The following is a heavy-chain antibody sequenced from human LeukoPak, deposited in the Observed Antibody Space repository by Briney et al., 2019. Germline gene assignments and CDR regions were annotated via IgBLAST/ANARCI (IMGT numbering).Heavy chain of an antibody. CDR3: ANPHGGFGELLLDY. D-gene: IGHD3-10*01. CDR2: IKQDGSEK. Sequence: GGSLRLSCAASGFTFSSYWMSWVRQAPGKGLEWVANIKQDGSEKYYVDSVKGRFTISRDNSKNTLYLQMNSLRAEDTAVYYCANPHGGFGELLLDYWGQGTLVTVSS. J-gene: IGHJ4*02. V-gene: IGHV3-7*03. CDR1: GFTFSSYW.